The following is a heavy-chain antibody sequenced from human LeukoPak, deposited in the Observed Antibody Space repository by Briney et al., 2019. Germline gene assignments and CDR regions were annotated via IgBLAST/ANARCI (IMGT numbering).Heavy chain of an antibody. D-gene: IGHD3-10*01. CDR1: GGSISGDGYH. CDR3: ARTSHSGYMVRGVLYYGMDV. V-gene: IGHV4-39*01. Sequence: SETLSLTCSVSGGSISGDGYHWGWIRRPPGKGLEWLGSVHYTGSTCYKTSLKSRLTVDMDTSRNQFSLRLSSVTAADTAVYYRARTSHSGYMVRGVLYYGMDVWGQGTTVTVSS. CDR2: VHYTGST. J-gene: IGHJ6*02.